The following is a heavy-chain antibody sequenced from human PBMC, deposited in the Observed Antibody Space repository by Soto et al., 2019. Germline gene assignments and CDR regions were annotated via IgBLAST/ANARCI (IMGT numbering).Heavy chain of an antibody. CDR1: GFTFSSYG. CDR3: ARGASPYTGTVFEH. J-gene: IGHJ4*02. CDR2: IWYDGSNK. V-gene: IGHV3-33*01. D-gene: IGHD4-17*01. Sequence: QVQLVESGGGVVQPGRSLRLSCAASGFTFSSYGMHWVRQGPGKGLEWVAVIWYDGSNKDYADSVKGRFTISRDNSKNTVYLKMNSLRAEDTAVYYCARGASPYTGTVFEHWGQGTLVTVSS.